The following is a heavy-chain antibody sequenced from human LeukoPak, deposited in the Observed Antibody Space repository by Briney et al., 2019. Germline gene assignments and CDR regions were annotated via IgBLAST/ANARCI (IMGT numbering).Heavy chain of an antibody. CDR1: GFTFSSYG. Sequence: GGSLRLSCAASGFTFSSYGMHWVRQAPGKGLEWVAVISYDGSNKYYADSVKGRFTISRDSSKNTLYLQMNSLRAEDTAVYYCARAPVLLPYYFDYWGQGTLVTVSS. V-gene: IGHV3-30*03. D-gene: IGHD3-10*01. CDR3: ARAPVLLPYYFDY. J-gene: IGHJ4*02. CDR2: ISYDGSNK.